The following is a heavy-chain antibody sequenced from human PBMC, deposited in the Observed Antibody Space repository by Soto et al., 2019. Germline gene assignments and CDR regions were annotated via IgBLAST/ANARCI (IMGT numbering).Heavy chain of an antibody. Sequence: SVKVSCKASGGTFSSYAISWVRQAPGQGLEWMGGIIPIFGTANYAQKFQGRVTITADESTSTAYMELSSLRSEDTAVYYCAEGYCSGGSYYYFDYWGQGTLLTISS. D-gene: IGHD2-15*01. CDR2: IIPIFGTA. CDR3: AEGYCSGGSYYYFDY. J-gene: IGHJ4*02. V-gene: IGHV1-69*13. CDR1: GGTFSSYA.